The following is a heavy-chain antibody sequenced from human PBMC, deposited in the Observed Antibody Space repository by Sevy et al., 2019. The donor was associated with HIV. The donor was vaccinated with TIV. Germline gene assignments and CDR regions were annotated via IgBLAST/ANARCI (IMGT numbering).Heavy chain of an antibody. Sequence: GGSLRLSCAASGFTFSSYAMSWVRQAPGKGLEWVSAISGSGGSTYYADSVKGRFTISRDNSKNTLYLQMNSLRAEDTAVYDCAKDRNYYDSSGRDAFDIWGQGTMVTVSS. V-gene: IGHV3-23*01. CDR1: GFTFSSYA. D-gene: IGHD3-22*01. CDR2: ISGSGGST. J-gene: IGHJ3*02. CDR3: AKDRNYYDSSGRDAFDI.